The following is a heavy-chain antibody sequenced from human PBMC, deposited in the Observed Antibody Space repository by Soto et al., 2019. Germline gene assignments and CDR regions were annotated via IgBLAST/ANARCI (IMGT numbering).Heavy chain of an antibody. V-gene: IGHV3-33*01. CDR1: GFTFSSYG. CDR3: ARDRYCSSTSCYADAFDI. D-gene: IGHD2-2*01. J-gene: IGHJ3*02. Sequence: GGSLRLSCAASGFTFSSYGMHWVRQAPGKGLEWVAVIWYDGSNKYYADSVKGRFTISRDNAKNTLYLQMNSLRAEDTAVYYCARDRYCSSTSCYADAFDIWGQGTMVTVSS. CDR2: IWYDGSNK.